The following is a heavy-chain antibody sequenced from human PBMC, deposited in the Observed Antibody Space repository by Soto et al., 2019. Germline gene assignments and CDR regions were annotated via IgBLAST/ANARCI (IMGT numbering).Heavy chain of an antibody. CDR1: GFTFSSYG. D-gene: IGHD2-15*01. CDR2: IWYDGSNK. Sequence: GGSLRLSCAASGFTFSSYGMHWVRQSPGKGLEWVAVIWYDGSNKYYADSVKGRFTISRDNSKNTLYLQMNSLRAEDTAVYYCASVGSGGIGHFDYWGQGTLVTVSS. J-gene: IGHJ4*02. V-gene: IGHV3-33*01. CDR3: ASVGSGGIGHFDY.